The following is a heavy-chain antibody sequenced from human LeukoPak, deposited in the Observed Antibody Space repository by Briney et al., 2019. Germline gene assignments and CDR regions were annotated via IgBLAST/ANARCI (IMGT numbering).Heavy chain of an antibody. CDR2: IIPILGIA. V-gene: IGHV1-69*04. CDR3: ARVVDDSRSDYFDY. CDR1: GYTFTSYY. D-gene: IGHD3-22*01. Sequence: GASVKVSCKASGYTFTSYYMHWVRQAPGQGLEWMGRIIPILGIANYAQKFQGRVTITADKSTSTAYMELSSLRSEDTAVYYCARVVDDSRSDYFDYWGQGTLVTVSS. J-gene: IGHJ4*02.